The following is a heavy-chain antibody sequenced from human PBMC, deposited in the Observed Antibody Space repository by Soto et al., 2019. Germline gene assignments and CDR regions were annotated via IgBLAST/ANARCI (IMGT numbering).Heavy chain of an antibody. Sequence: SETLSLTCTVSGGSASSESHYWSWIRQTPGKGLEWIGYIYYTGSTNYNPPLKGRVTMSVDTSRDQVSLRLRSVTRADTAVYYCARVTLIRDIVVVPAAIAYYYYGMDVWGQGTTVTVSS. CDR3: ARVTLIRDIVVVPAAIAYYYYGMDV. D-gene: IGHD2-2*02. J-gene: IGHJ6*02. CDR1: GGSASSESHY. V-gene: IGHV4-61*01. CDR2: IYYTGST.